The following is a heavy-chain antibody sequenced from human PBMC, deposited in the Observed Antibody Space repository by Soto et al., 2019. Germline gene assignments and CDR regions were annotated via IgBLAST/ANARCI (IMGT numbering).Heavy chain of an antibody. CDR2: INGGDGDT. J-gene: IGHJ5*02. D-gene: IGHD6-6*01. Sequence: ASVKVSCKASGYTFTNYAMHWVRQAPGQRLEWMGWINGGDGDTKYSQTFQGRVTLTRVKSARTAYMELSSLRSEDTAVYYCASSYSSSSKNNWFDPWGKGTLVTVSS. CDR1: GYTFTNYA. V-gene: IGHV1-3*01. CDR3: ASSYSSSSKNNWFDP.